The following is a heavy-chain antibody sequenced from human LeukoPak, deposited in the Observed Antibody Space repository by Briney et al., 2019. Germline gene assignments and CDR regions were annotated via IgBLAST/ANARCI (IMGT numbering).Heavy chain of an antibody. CDR3: ASLRADGGNYPRFDY. V-gene: IGHV4-39*07. Sequence: PSETLSLTCTVSGASYWGWVRQSPEMELEWIGSIYSTGGTYYNPSLKSRLTISLDTSKRQFSLKMTSMTAADTAVYYCASLRADGGNYPRFDYWGQGALVTVSA. CDR1: GASY. D-gene: IGHD4-23*01. CDR2: IYSTGGT. J-gene: IGHJ4*02.